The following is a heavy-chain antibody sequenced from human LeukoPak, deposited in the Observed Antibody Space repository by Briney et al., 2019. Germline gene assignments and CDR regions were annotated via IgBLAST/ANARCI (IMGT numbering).Heavy chain of an antibody. CDR2: ISAYNGNT. CDR1: GGTFSSYA. D-gene: IGHD2-2*02. CDR3: AREIDCSSTSCYSTHGMDV. Sequence: ASVKVSCKASGGTFSSYAISWVRQAPGQGLEWMGWISAYNGNTNYAQKLQGRVTMTTDTSTGTAYMELRSLRSDDTAVYYCAREIDCSSTSCYSTHGMDVWGQGTTVTVSS. J-gene: IGHJ6*02. V-gene: IGHV1-18*01.